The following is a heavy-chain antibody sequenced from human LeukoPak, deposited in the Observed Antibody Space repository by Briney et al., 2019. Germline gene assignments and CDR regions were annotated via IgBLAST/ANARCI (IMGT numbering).Heavy chain of an antibody. Sequence: PGGSLRLSCAVSGFTFRSYAMSWVRQAPGKRLECVSAISGSGGSTYYADFVKARFTTSRDNSKNTLYLQMNSLRAEDTAVYYCAGVCSGGSCYYYYGMDVWGQGTTVTVSS. CDR3: AGVCSGGSCYYYYGMDV. D-gene: IGHD2-15*01. V-gene: IGHV3-23*01. CDR2: ISGSGGST. CDR1: GFTFRSYA. J-gene: IGHJ6*02.